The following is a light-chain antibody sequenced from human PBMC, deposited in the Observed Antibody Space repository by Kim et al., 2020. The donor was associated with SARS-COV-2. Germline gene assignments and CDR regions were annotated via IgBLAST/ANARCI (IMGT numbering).Light chain of an antibody. Sequence: DIQMTQSPSSLSASVGDSVTITCRTSQGINNYLAWFQQRPGKAPKSLIYAASNLQSGVPSKFSGSGSGTDFTLTISNLHPEDFATYYCLQYNSYPLTFGGGTKLEIK. CDR1: QGINNY. CDR2: AAS. CDR3: LQYNSYPLT. V-gene: IGKV1-16*02. J-gene: IGKJ4*01.